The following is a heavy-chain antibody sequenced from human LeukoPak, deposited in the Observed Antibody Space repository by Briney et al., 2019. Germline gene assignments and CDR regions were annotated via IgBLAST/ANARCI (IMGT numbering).Heavy chain of an antibody. J-gene: IGHJ6*02. Sequence: GGSLRLSCAASGFTFNTYSMNWVRQAPGKGLEWASHITASGTAMFYADSVKGRFTISRDNAKNSLYLQMNSLRDEDTAVYFCARGGGLDVWGQGATVTVSS. V-gene: IGHV3-48*02. CDR2: ITASGTAM. CDR1: GFTFNTYS. D-gene: IGHD3-16*01. CDR3: ARGGGLDV.